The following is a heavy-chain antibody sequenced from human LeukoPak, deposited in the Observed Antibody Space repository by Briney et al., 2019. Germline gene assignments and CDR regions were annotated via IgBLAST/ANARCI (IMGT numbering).Heavy chain of an antibody. D-gene: IGHD6-19*01. CDR3: AKRVHIAVAGGPNDY. Sequence: PGGSLRLSCAASGFTFSSYGVSWVRQAPGKGLEWVSGISGSGHRTYYADSVKGRFTISRDNSKSTLYLQMNSLRAEDTAVYYCAKRVHIAVAGGPNDYWGQGTLVTVSS. V-gene: IGHV3-23*01. J-gene: IGHJ4*02. CDR2: ISGSGHRT. CDR1: GFTFSSYG.